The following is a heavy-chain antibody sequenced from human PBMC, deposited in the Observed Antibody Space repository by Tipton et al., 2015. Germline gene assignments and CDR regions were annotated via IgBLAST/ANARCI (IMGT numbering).Heavy chain of an antibody. CDR2: VYPGDSDP. J-gene: IGHJ4*02. CDR3: ARRGSAGSFPYYFDS. Sequence: QSGPEVRKPGESLKISCKGFAYTFTTNWIGWVRQMPGKGLEWMGIVYPGDSDPRYSPSFQGQVTISADKSISTAFLQWSTLKASDSGMYYCARRGSAGSFPYYFDSWGQGTLVTVSS. V-gene: IGHV5-51*01. CDR1: AYTFTTNW. D-gene: IGHD1-26*01.